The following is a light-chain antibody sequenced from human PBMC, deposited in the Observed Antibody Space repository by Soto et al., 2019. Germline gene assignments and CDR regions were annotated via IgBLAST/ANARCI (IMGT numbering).Light chain of an antibody. V-gene: IGKV4-1*01. Sequence: DIVMTQSPDSLAVSLGARATINCKSSQSVLSSSNNKNYLAWHQQKPGQPPKVLIYWASTRESGVPDRFSGSGSGTDFTLTISSLQAEDVAVYYCQQYFSTPLTFGGGTKVEIK. CDR3: QQYFSTPLT. J-gene: IGKJ4*01. CDR1: QSVLSSSNNKNY. CDR2: WAS.